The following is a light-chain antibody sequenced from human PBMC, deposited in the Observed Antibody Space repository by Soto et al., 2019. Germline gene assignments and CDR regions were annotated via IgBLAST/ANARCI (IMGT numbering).Light chain of an antibody. CDR1: QSVINSY. CDR2: DAS. Sequence: EIVLTQSPDTLSLSPGERATLSCRASQSVINSYLAWYLQKPGQAPRLLMYDASNRATGIPDRFSGSGSGTDFTLTIRRLEPEDFAVYYCQQYGSSTWTFGQGTKVEIK. CDR3: QQYGSSTWT. V-gene: IGKV3-20*01. J-gene: IGKJ1*01.